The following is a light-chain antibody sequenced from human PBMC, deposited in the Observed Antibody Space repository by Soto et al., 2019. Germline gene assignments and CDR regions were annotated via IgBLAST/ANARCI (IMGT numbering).Light chain of an antibody. CDR1: QSVSSN. V-gene: IGKV3D-15*01. CDR2: GAS. J-gene: IGKJ4*01. Sequence: EILMTQSPATLSVSPGERATLSCRASQSVSSNLAWYQQKVGQAPRLLIYGASIRATGIPARFSGSGSGTEFTLTISSRQSEDFAVSFCQQYNNWPPLTFGGGTKVEIK. CDR3: QQYNNWPPLT.